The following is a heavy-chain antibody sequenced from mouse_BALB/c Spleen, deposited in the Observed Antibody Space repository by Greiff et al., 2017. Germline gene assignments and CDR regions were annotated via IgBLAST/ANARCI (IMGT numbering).Heavy chain of an antibody. CDR2: ISYSGST. V-gene: IGHV3-2*02. Sequence: EVKLQESGPGLVKPSQSLSLTCTVTGYSITSDYAWNWIRQFPGNKLEWMGYISYSGSTSYNPSLKSRISITRDTSKNQFFLQLNSVTTEDTATYYRSRRGYGSTPAWFAYWGQGTLVTVSA. J-gene: IGHJ3*01. CDR3: SRRGYGSTPAWFAY. CDR1: GYSITSDYA. D-gene: IGHD1-1*01.